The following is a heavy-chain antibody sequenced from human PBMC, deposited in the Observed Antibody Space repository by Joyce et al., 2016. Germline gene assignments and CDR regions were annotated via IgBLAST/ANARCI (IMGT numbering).Heavy chain of an antibody. Sequence: QVQLQESRPGLVKPSETLSLSCTVSGGSISSYYWSWIRQPPGKGLEWIGYINHRGRTNYNPSLKSRVTISLDTSKNEFSLKMTSVTAADTAVYYCARGNDYDYWSGYEAHYFDYWGQGTLVTVSS. D-gene: IGHD3-3*01. V-gene: IGHV4-59*01. J-gene: IGHJ4*02. CDR2: INHRGRT. CDR3: ARGNDYDYWSGYEAHYFDY. CDR1: GGSISSYY.